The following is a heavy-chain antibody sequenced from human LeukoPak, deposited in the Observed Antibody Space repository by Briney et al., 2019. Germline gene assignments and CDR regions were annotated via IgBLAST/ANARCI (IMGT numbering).Heavy chain of an antibody. D-gene: IGHD1-1*01. CDR2: ISWDGDNT. V-gene: IGHV3-43*01. Sequence: GGPLRLSCAASGFTFDDYTMHWVRQAPGKGLEGISLISWDGDNTYSADSVKGRLTISRDNSKNSLFLQLSSLRIEDTALYYCASDISTGGAYWGQGTLVTVSS. J-gene: IGHJ4*02. CDR1: GFTFDDYT. CDR3: ASDISTGGAY.